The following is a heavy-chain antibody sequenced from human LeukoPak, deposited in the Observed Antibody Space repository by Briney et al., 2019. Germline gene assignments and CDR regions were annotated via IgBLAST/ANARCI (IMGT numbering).Heavy chain of an antibody. CDR3: ARSWKHYYDSSGYPDY. V-gene: IGHV1-18*01. D-gene: IGHD3-22*01. J-gene: IGHJ4*02. CDR2: ISAYNGNT. CDR1: GYTFTSYG. Sequence: ASVKVSCKASGYTFTSYGISWVRQAPGQGLEWMGWISAYNGNTNDAQKLQGRVTMTTDTSTSTAYMELRSLRSDDTAVYYCARSWKHYYDSSGYPDYWGQGTLVTVSS.